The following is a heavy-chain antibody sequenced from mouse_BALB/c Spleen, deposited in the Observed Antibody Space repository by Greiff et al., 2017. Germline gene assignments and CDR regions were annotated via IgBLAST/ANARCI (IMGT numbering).Heavy chain of an antibody. V-gene: IGHV5-6-5*01. Sequence: EVQGVESGGGLVKPGGSLKLSCAASGFTFSSYAMSWVRQTPEKRLEWVASISSGGSTYYPDSVKGRFTISRDNARNILYLQMSSLRSEDTAMYYCARGELGLRAPYAMDYWGQGTSVTVSS. J-gene: IGHJ4*01. CDR1: GFTFSSYA. D-gene: IGHD3-1*01. CDR2: ISSGGST. CDR3: ARGELGLRAPYAMDY.